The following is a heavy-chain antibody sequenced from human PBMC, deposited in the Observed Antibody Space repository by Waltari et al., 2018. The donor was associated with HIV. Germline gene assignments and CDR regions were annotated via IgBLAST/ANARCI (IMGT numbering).Heavy chain of an antibody. CDR3: TTGGYPTEAFDV. CDR1: QITLEEVW. D-gene: IGHD5-12*01. J-gene: IGHJ3*01. V-gene: IGHV3-15*01. CDR2: IKSKRDGGAT. Sequence: EVQVVESGGGLVQPGGSLRVSCASFQITLEEVWMTWVRQAPGKGLEWVGRIKSKRDGGATDYAASVKGRFVISRDDSQNTLYLQMSGLRTDDTAMYYCTTGGYPTEAFDVWGQGTMVTVSP.